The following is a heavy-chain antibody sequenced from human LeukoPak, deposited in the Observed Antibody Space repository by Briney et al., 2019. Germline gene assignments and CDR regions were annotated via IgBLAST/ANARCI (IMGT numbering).Heavy chain of an antibody. J-gene: IGHJ6*03. D-gene: IGHD4-11*01. CDR1: GGSFSGYY. Sequence: SETLSLTCAVYGGSFSGYYWSWIRQPPGKGLEWIGEINHSGSTNYNPSLKSRVTIPVDTSKNQFSLKLSSVTAADTAVYYCARGNSNYYYMDVWGKGTTVTVSS. CDR3: ARGNSNYYYMDV. CDR2: INHSGST. V-gene: IGHV4-34*01.